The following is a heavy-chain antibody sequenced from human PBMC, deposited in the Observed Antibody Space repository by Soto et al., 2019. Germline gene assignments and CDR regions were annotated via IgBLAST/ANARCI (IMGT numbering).Heavy chain of an antibody. Sequence: QVQLQQWGAGLLKPSETLSLTCVVYGGSFSGYYWSWIRQSPGKGLEWIGGINHRGSTNYNPSLESRVTISVDTSKNQFSLQLPSVTAADTAMYYCARDGFCTSTTCRVGNWFDPWGQGTLVTVSS. CDR2: INHRGST. CDR3: ARDGFCTSTTCRVGNWFDP. J-gene: IGHJ5*02. V-gene: IGHV4-34*01. CDR1: GGSFSGYY. D-gene: IGHD2-2*01.